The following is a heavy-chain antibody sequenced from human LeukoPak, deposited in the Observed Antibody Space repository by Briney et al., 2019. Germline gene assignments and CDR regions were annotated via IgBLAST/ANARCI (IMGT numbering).Heavy chain of an antibody. V-gene: IGHV4-34*01. D-gene: IGHD6-13*01. CDR1: GGSFSGYY. CDR2: INHSGST. Sequence: PSETLSLTCAVYGGSFSGYYWSWIRQPPGKELEWIGEINHSGSTNYNPSLKSRVTISVDTSKNQFSLKLSSVTAADTAVYYCARVGYSSSWSTPGFDYWGQGTLVTVSS. CDR3: ARVGYSSSWSTPGFDY. J-gene: IGHJ4*02.